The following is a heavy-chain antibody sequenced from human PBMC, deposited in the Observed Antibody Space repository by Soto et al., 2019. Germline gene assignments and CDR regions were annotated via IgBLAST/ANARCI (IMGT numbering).Heavy chain of an antibody. CDR1: GGSISSGDYY. CDR2: IYYSGST. CDR3: ARATDGYKPHWYFDL. V-gene: IGHV4-30-4*01. D-gene: IGHD5-12*01. Sequence: QVQLQESGPGLVKPSQTLSLTCTVSGGSISSGDYYWSWIRQPPGKGLEWIGYIYYSGSTYYNPSLKSRVTISVDTSMNHFSLKLSSVTAADTAVYYCARATDGYKPHWYFDLWGRGTLVTVSS. J-gene: IGHJ2*01.